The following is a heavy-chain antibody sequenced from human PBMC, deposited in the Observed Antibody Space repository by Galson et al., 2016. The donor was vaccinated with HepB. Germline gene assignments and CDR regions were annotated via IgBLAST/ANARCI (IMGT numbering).Heavy chain of an antibody. CDR3: ARRLNMIRAVGWGYGMDG. Sequence: SLRLSCADSGFTFDNYALSWVRQAPGKGPEWVASIKEDGSDKPYEDSVRGRFTISRDNAKNTLYLQMNSLRVEDTAVYYCARRLNMIRAVGWGYGMDGWGQGTTVTVSS. D-gene: IGHD3-10*01. CDR2: IKEDGSDK. V-gene: IGHV3-7*01. CDR1: GFTFDNYA. J-gene: IGHJ6*02.